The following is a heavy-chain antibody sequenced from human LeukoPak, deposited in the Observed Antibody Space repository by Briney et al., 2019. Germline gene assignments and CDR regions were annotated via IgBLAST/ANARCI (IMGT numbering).Heavy chain of an antibody. V-gene: IGHV3-53*01. CDR3: ATYRQIQVPFEF. D-gene: IGHD5-18*01. CDR1: GFSVRTTY. Sequence: GGSLRLSCAVSGFSVRTTYMSWVRQAPGKGLEWVSVIYTGGGADHADSVKGRFTISRDNSRSTLSLQMDSLRAEDTATYYCATYRQIQVPFEFWGQGTLVTVSS. CDR2: IYTGGGA. J-gene: IGHJ4*02.